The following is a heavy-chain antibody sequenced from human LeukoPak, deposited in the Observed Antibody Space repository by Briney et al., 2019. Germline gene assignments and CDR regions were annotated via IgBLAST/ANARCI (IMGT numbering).Heavy chain of an antibody. V-gene: IGHV4-39*01. CDR3: ARRAVAGSGVYYYYYMDV. CDR2: IYYSGST. CDR1: GGSISSSSYY. J-gene: IGHJ6*03. D-gene: IGHD6-19*01. Sequence: SETLSLTCTVSGGSISSSSYYWGWIRQPPGKGLEWIGSIYYSGSTYYNPSLKSRVTISVDTSKNQFSLKLSSVTAADTAVYYCARRAVAGSGVYYYYYMDVWGKGTTVTVSS.